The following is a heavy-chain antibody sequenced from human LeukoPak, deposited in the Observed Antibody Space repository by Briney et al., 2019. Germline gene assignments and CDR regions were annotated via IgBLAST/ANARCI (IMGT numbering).Heavy chain of an antibody. CDR1: GGSFSGYY. V-gene: IGHV4-34*01. Sequence: SETLSLTCAVYGGSFSGYYWSWIRQPPGKGLEWIGEINHSGSTNYNPSLKSRVTISVDTSKNQFSLKLSSVTAADTAVYYCARGRAYRLTVVVRVYGYFDYWGQGTLVTASS. J-gene: IGHJ4*02. CDR2: INHSGST. CDR3: ARGRAYRLTVVVRVYGYFDY. D-gene: IGHD3-22*01.